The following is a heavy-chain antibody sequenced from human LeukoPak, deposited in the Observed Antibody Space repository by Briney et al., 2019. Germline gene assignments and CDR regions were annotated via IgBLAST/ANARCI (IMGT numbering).Heavy chain of an antibody. V-gene: IGHV3-7*03. J-gene: IGHJ4*02. CDR3: ARNSGWFRFDY. CDR2: IKEDGSDK. D-gene: IGHD6-19*01. CDR1: GFTFSNYW. Sequence: GGSLRLSCAASGFTFSNYWMHWVRQSPGKGLEWVADIKEDGSDKYYVDSVKGRFTISRDNAKNSLYLQMNSLRAEDTAVYYCARNSGWFRFDYWGQGTLVTVSS.